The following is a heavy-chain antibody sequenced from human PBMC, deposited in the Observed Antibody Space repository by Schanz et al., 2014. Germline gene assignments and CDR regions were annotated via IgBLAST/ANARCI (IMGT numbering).Heavy chain of an antibody. Sequence: QLQLVQSGAAVKKPGSSVKVSCKLSGGTFSSYTISWMLQAPGQGLEWMGKIIPVLNIATYAQRFQGRVSITADTSTNTAYMELSSLRSDDTAVYYCARGGGPEDVFDIWGQGTILTVSS. CDR1: GGTFSSYT. D-gene: IGHD2-15*01. CDR3: ARGGGPEDVFDI. V-gene: IGHV1-69*02. J-gene: IGHJ3*02. CDR2: IIPVLNIA.